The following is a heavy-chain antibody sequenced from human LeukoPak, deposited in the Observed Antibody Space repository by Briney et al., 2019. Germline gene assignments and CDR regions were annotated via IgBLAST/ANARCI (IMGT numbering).Heavy chain of an antibody. J-gene: IGHJ4*02. Sequence: SGTLSLTCAVSGGSITSNNWWSWVRQPPGKGLEWIGEIFHSGTTNYNASLRNRVTISVDKSKNQFSLKLSSVTAADTAVYYCARDHDILTGYSPRHFDFWGQGTLVTGSS. V-gene: IGHV4-4*02. CDR2: IFHSGTT. D-gene: IGHD3-9*01. CDR1: GGSITSNNW. CDR3: ARDHDILTGYSPRHFDF.